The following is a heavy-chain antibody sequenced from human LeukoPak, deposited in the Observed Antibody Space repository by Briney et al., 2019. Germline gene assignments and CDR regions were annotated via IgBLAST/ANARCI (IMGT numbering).Heavy chain of an antibody. J-gene: IGHJ4*02. Sequence: PSETLSLTCTVSGGSISSYYWSWIRQPPGKGLEWIGYIFYSGSTNYNPSLESRVTISVDTSKNQFSLNLGSVTAADTAVYYCASSYSSSSALQHFDYWGQGVLVTVSS. CDR3: ASSYSSSSALQHFDY. CDR2: IFYSGST. D-gene: IGHD6-6*01. V-gene: IGHV4-59*01. CDR1: GGSISSYY.